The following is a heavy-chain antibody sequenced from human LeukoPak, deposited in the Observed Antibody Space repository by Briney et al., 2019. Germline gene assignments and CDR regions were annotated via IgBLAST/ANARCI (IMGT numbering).Heavy chain of an antibody. CDR3: SRENGAFSPFGY. CDR2: ISLTGLT. J-gene: IGHJ4*02. CDR1: GGSISNTNW. Sequence: PSETLSLTCGVSGGSISNTNWWSWVRQPPGQGLEWIGEISLTGLTHYNPSLESRVTVSLDKSKNQLSLNLTSVTPADTAVYYCSRENGAFSPFGYWGQGTLVTVLS. V-gene: IGHV4-4*02. D-gene: IGHD2-8*01.